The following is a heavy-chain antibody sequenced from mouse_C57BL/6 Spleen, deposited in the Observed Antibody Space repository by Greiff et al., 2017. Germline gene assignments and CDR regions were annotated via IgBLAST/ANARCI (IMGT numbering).Heavy chain of an antibody. D-gene: IGHD4-1*01. CDR1: GFTFSDYY. J-gene: IGHJ4*01. V-gene: IGHV5-12*01. Sequence: DVMLVESGGGLVQPGGSLKLSCAASGFTFSDYYMYWVRQTPEKRLEWVAYISNGGGSTYYPDTVKGRFTISRDNAKNTLYLQMSRLKSEDTAMYYCARPNWYAMDYWGQGTSVTVSS. CDR2: ISNGGGST. CDR3: ARPNWYAMDY.